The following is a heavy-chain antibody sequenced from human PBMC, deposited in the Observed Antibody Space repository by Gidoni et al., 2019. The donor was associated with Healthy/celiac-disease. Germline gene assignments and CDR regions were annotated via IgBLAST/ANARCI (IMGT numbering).Heavy chain of an antibody. J-gene: IGHJ6*02. Sequence: QVQLVQSGAEVKKPGASVKVSCKASGYTFTSYGISWVRQAPGQGLEWMGWISAYNGNTNYAQKLQGRVTMTTDTSTSTAYMELRSLRSDDTAVYYCASFDSGYDSDYYYGMDVWGQGTTVTVSS. CDR2: ISAYNGNT. CDR1: GYTFTSYG. V-gene: IGHV1-18*01. D-gene: IGHD5-12*01. CDR3: ASFDSGYDSDYYYGMDV.